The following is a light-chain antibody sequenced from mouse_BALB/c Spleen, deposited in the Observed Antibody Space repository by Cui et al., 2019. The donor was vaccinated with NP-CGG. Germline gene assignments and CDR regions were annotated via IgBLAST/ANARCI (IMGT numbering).Light chain of an antibody. Sequence: QAVLTLESALTTSPGETVTLTCRSSTGAVTTSNYANWVQEKSDHLFTGLIGGTNNRVPGVPARFSGSLIGDKAALTITGAQTEDEAIYFCSLWYSNHWVFGGGTKLTVL. CDR1: TGAVTTSNY. J-gene: IGLJ1*01. V-gene: IGLV1*01. CDR2: GTN. CDR3: SLWYSNHWV.